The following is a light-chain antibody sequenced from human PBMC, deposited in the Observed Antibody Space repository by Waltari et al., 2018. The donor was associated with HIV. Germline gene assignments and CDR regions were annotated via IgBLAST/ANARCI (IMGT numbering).Light chain of an antibody. J-gene: IGKJ4*01. Sequence: EIVLAQSPATVSLSPGERATLSCRASQNVGRYLVWYQQKPGQAPRLLIYDTSNRATGTPARFSGSGSGTDFTLSISSLEPEDFAVYYCQQRSSWPLTFGGGTRVEI. CDR1: QNVGRY. CDR3: QQRSSWPLT. CDR2: DTS. V-gene: IGKV3-11*01.